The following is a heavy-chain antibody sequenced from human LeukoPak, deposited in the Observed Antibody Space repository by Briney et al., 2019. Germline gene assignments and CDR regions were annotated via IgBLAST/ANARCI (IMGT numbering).Heavy chain of an antibody. CDR2: INPNSGGT. V-gene: IGHV1-2*02. Sequence: ASVKVSCKASGYTFTGFYMHWVRQAPGQGLEWMGWINPNSGGTNYAQKFQGRVTMTRDTSISTAYMELSRLRSDDTAVYYCASDRKGWFGELALGEFDYWGQGTLVTVSS. CDR3: ASDRKGWFGELALGEFDY. J-gene: IGHJ4*02. D-gene: IGHD3-10*01. CDR1: GYTFTGFY.